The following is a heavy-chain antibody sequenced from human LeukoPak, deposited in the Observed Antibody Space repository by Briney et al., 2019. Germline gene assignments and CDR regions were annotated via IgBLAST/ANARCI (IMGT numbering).Heavy chain of an antibody. Sequence: GGSLTLSCAGSGFTFSRNYMGWVRQAPGMRLEWVATIKEDGSAQNYVDSVKGRFTISRDNVKNSLYLQMNSLGAEDTAVYYCVRGPLRTAADDYWGPGTLVTVSS. J-gene: IGHJ4*02. CDR2: IKEDGSAQ. CDR3: VRGPLRTAADDY. D-gene: IGHD6-13*01. CDR1: GFTFSRNY. V-gene: IGHV3-7*01.